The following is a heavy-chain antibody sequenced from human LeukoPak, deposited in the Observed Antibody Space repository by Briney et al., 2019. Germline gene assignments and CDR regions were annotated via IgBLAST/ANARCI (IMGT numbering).Heavy chain of an antibody. V-gene: IGHV4-34*01. D-gene: IGHD3-22*01. CDR1: GGSFSGYY. CDR3: ARGRFIMYYYDSSGSRLPFDI. J-gene: IGHJ3*02. Sequence: PSETLSLTCAVYGGSFSGYYWSWIRQPPGKGLEWIGEINHSGSTNYNPSLKSRVTISVDTSKNQFSLKLSSVTAADTAAYYCARGRFIMYYYDSSGSRLPFDIWGQGTMVTVSS. CDR2: INHSGST.